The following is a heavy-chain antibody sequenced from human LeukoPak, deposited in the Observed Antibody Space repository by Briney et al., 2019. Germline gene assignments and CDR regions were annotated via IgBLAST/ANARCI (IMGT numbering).Heavy chain of an antibody. V-gene: IGHV4-59*01. CDR2: IYYSGST. D-gene: IGHD3-3*01. Sequence: SETLSLTCTASGGSISPYYRSWIRQPPGKGLEWIAYIYYSGSTNYNPSLKSRVSITVDTSNNQYSLKLSSVIAADKAVEYCARGSATRSFFDYWGQGTLVTVSS. CDR1: GGSISPYY. J-gene: IGHJ4*02. CDR3: ARGSATRSFFDY.